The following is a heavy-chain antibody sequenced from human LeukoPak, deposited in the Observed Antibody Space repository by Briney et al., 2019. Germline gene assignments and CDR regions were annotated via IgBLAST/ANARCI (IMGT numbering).Heavy chain of an antibody. CDR3: ARYYGGYVLYYFDY. CDR2: IYYSGST. CDR1: GGSISSSSYY. D-gene: IGHD5-12*01. V-gene: IGHV4-39*01. J-gene: IGHJ4*02. Sequence: PSETLSLTCTVSGGSISSSSYYWGWIRQPPGKGLEWIGSIYYSGSTYYNPSLKSRVTISVDTSKNQFSLKLSSVTAADTAVYYCARYYGGYVLYYFDYWGQGTLVTVSS.